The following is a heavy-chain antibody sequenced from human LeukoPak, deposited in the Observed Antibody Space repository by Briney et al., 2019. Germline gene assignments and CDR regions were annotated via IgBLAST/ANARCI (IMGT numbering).Heavy chain of an antibody. CDR1: GGSITSYY. CDR3: ARSGGSGTYYDGSFDY. D-gene: IGHD1-26*01. V-gene: IGHV4-4*07. Sequence: SETLSLTCTVSGGSITSYYWSRIRQAAGKGLEWIGRIYTSGSTSYNPSLKSRLTMSVDTSKNQFSLKLSSVTAADTAVYYCARSGGSGTYYDGSFDYWGQGTLVTVSS. CDR2: IYTSGST. J-gene: IGHJ4*02.